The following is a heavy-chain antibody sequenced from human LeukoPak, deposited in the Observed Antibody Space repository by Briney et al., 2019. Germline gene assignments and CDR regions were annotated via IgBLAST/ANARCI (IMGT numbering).Heavy chain of an antibody. CDR1: GYSFTSYW. Sequence: PGESLKISCKGSGYSFTSYWIGWVRQMPGKGLEWMGIIYPGDSDTRYSPPFQGQVTISADKSISTAYLQWSSLKASDTAMYYCARQPPYCSSTSCYGPSYWFDYWGQGTLVTVSS. CDR3: ARQPPYCSSTSCYGPSYWFDY. V-gene: IGHV5-51*01. CDR2: IYPGDSDT. D-gene: IGHD2-2*01. J-gene: IGHJ4*02.